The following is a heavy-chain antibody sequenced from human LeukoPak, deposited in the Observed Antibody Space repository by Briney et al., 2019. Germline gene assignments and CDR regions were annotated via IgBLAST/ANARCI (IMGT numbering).Heavy chain of an antibody. CDR2: ISGRGITT. D-gene: IGHD2-15*01. J-gene: IGHJ4*02. CDR1: GFPLRSYA. V-gene: IGHV3-23*01. CDR3: AKDRVNVVVVAALDN. Sequence: GGSLRLSCATSGFPLRSYAMSWVRQAPGKGLEWVSSISGRGITTYYADSVKGRFTISRDSSKNTVYLQMNSLRAEDTAVYYCAKDRVNVVVVAALDNWGQGTPVTVSS.